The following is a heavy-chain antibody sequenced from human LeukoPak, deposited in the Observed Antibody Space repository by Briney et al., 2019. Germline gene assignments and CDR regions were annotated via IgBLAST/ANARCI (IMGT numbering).Heavy chain of an antibody. CDR2: VSDSGGTT. D-gene: IGHD6-13*01. CDR1: GFTVSSNY. V-gene: IGHV3-23*01. CDR3: ARGGINWYGFDY. J-gene: IGHJ4*02. Sequence: GGSLRLSCAASGFTVSSNYMSWVRQAPGKGLEWVSAVSDSGGTTYYADSVKGRFTISRDNSKNTLHLQMNSPRAEDTAVFYCARGGINWYGFDYWGQGTLVTVSS.